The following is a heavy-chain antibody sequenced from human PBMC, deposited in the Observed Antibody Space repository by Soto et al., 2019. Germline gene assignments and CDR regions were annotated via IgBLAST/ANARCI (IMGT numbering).Heavy chain of an antibody. J-gene: IGHJ4*02. CDR2: IHYSGGT. D-gene: IGHD5-12*01. V-gene: IGHV4-59*01. CDR1: GGSISSYY. CDR3: ARLPYSGYALAAFDY. Sequence: SETLSLTCSVSGGSISSYYWSWIRQPPGKGLEWIGYIHYSGGTSYNPSLKSRVTISLDTSKTQFSLKLTSVTAADTAVYYCARLPYSGYALAAFDYWGQGTLVTVSS.